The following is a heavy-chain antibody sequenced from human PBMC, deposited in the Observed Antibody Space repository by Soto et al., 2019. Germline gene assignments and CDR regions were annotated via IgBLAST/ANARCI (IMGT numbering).Heavy chain of an antibody. J-gene: IGHJ6*02. CDR1: GYTFTSYY. D-gene: IGHD3-22*01. CDR2: INPSGGST. CDR3: ARIMGDYYDSSGPPPLYYYYGMDV. Sequence: ASVKVSCKASGYTFTSYYMHWVRQAPGQGLEWMGIINPSGGSTSYAQKFQGRVTMTRDTSTSTVYMELSSLRSEDTAVYYCARIMGDYYDSSGPPPLYYYYGMDVWGQGTTVTVSS. V-gene: IGHV1-46*01.